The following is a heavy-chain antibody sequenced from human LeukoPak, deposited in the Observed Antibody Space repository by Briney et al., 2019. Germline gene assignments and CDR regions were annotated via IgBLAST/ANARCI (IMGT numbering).Heavy chain of an antibody. CDR1: GYTFTGYY. V-gene: IGHV1-2*02. J-gene: IGHJ4*02. Sequence: ASVKVSCKASGYTFTGYYMHWVRQAPGQGLEWMGWINPNSGGTNYAQKFQGRVTMTRDTSISTAYMELSRLRSDDTAVYYCARDASTQLRYFDWLSGFFDYWGQGTLVTVSS. CDR2: INPNSGGT. D-gene: IGHD3-9*01. CDR3: ARDASTQLRYFDWLSGFFDY.